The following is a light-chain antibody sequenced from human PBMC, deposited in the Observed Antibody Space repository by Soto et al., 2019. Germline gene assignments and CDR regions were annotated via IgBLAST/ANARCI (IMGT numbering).Light chain of an antibody. Sequence: DIVMTQSADSLAVSLGERATINCKSRQSVFSNSNNKKYLAWYQQKPGQPPKLLIHWASIRESGVPDRFSGSGSGTDFTLTINSLQAEDVAVYYCQQYNNWSFGQGTRLEIK. V-gene: IGKV4-1*01. CDR1: QSVFSNSNNKKY. CDR2: WAS. CDR3: QQYNNWS. J-gene: IGKJ5*01.